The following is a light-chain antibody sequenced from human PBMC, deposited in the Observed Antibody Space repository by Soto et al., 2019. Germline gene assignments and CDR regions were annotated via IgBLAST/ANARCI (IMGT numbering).Light chain of an antibody. Sequence: VLTQSPGTLSLYTGERATLSCRASQSVSSNHLAWYQQKPGQAPRLLIYGGSSRATGIPVRFGGSGSETDFTLTIIRLEPEDFAVYYCQQYSTSRTFGQGTKVDIK. CDR3: QQYSTSRT. V-gene: IGKV3-20*01. J-gene: IGKJ1*01. CDR1: QSVSSNH. CDR2: GGS.